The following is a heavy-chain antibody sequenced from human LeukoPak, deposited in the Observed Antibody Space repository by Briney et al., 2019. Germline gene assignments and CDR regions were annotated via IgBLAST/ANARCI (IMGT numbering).Heavy chain of an antibody. V-gene: IGHV3-48*04. D-gene: IGHD6-19*01. CDR1: GFTFSSYS. CDR3: ARDLSEPHWYSSGWSLDV. CDR2: ISSRSSSI. Sequence: GGSLRLSCAASGFTFSSYSMNWVRQAPGKGLEGVSYISSRSSSIYYADSVKGRFTISRDNAKNSLYLQMNSLRAEDTAVYYCARDLSEPHWYSSGWSLDVWGQGTTVTVSS. J-gene: IGHJ6*02.